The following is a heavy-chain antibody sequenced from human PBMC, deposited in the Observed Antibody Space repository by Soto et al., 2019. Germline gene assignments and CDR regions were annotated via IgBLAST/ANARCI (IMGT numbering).Heavy chain of an antibody. D-gene: IGHD2-15*01. J-gene: IGHJ5*02. CDR1: GFTFSSYG. Sequence: GGSLRLSCAASGFTFSSYGMHWVRQAPGKGLEWVAVISYDGSNKYYADSVKGRFTISRDNSKNTLYLQMNSLRAEDTAVYYCAKAPPRYCSGGSCYEWFDPWGQGTLVTVSS. V-gene: IGHV3-30*18. CDR2: ISYDGSNK. CDR3: AKAPPRYCSGGSCYEWFDP.